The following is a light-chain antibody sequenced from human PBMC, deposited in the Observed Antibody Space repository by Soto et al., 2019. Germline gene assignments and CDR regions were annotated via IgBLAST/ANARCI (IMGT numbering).Light chain of an antibody. J-gene: IGKJ1*01. V-gene: IGKV1-5*03. CDR1: QTISSW. CDR2: KAS. Sequence: DIHMTQSPSTLSGSVGDRVTITFRASQTISSWLAWYQQKPGKAPKLLIYKASTLKSGVPSRFSGSGSGTEFTLTISSLQPDDFATYYCQHYNSYSEACGQGTKGDIK. CDR3: QHYNSYSEA.